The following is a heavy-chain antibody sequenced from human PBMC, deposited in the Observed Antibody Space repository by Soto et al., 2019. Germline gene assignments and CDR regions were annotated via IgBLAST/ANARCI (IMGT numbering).Heavy chain of an antibody. V-gene: IGHV3-74*01. CDR2: IDEYGSTI. CDR1: GFTFSSYW. D-gene: IGHD3-16*01. Sequence: EVQLVESGGGLVQPGGSLRLSCAASGFTFSSYWMHWVRQVPGKGLLWVSRIDEYGSTINYADSVKGRFTISRDNARNTLYLEMNSLRAEDTALYYCTRDSGGKGAYWGTVTLVTVSS. J-gene: IGHJ4*02. CDR3: TRDSGGKGAY.